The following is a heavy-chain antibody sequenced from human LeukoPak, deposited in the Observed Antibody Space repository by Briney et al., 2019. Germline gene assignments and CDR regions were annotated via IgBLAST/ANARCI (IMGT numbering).Heavy chain of an antibody. CDR1: GGSISSYY. CDR2: IYYSGST. D-gene: IGHD3-10*01. V-gene: IGHV4-59*08. CDR3: ARRFYYYGSGSYGYYFDY. Sequence: SETLSLTCTVSGGSISSYYWSWIRQPPGKGLEWIGYIYYSGSTNYNPSLKSRVTISVDTSKNQFSLKLSSVTAADTAVYYCARRFYYYGSGSYGYYFDYWGQGTLVTVSS. J-gene: IGHJ4*02.